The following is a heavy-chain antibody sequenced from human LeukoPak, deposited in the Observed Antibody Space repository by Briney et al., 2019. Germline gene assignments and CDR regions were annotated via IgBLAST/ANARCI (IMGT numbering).Heavy chain of an antibody. CDR1: GGPIDRHY. J-gene: IGHJ4*02. CDR3: ASRPAGSTWYGVFDY. V-gene: IGHV4-59*11. D-gene: IGHD6-13*01. Sequence: SETLSLTCTVSGGPIDRHYWSWIRQPPGKGLEWIGYVFYPGSTNYNPSLKSRVTMSLDTSRDQFSLRLTSVTAADTAIYYCASRPAGSTWYGVFDYWSQGALVTVSS. CDR2: VFYPGST.